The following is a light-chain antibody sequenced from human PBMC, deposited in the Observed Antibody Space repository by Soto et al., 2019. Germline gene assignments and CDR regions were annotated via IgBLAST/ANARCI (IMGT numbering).Light chain of an antibody. CDR1: SSNIGAGYE. V-gene: IGLV1-40*01. J-gene: IGLJ3*02. CDR3: LSYDSSLGVV. Sequence: QSVLTQPPSVSGAPGQRVTISCTGSSSNIGAGYEVHWYQQLPGTAPKLLIYGNNNRPSGVPDRISGSKSGTSVSLAITGLRAEDGADYYCLSYDSSLGVVFGGGTKVTVL. CDR2: GNN.